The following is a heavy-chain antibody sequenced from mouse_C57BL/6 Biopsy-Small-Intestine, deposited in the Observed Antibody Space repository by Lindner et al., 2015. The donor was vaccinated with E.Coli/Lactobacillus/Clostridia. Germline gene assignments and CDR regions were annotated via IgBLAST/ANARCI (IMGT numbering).Heavy chain of an antibody. D-gene: IGHD2-2*01. J-gene: IGHJ2*01. V-gene: IGHV3-1*01. CDR1: GYSITSGYD. Sequence: VQLQESGPGMVKPSQSLSLTCTVTGYSITSGYDWHWIRHFPGNKLEWMGYISYSGSTNYNPSLKSRISITHDTSKNHFFLKLNSVTTEDTATYYCARSNYGYPYFDYWGLGTTLTVSS. CDR3: ARSNYGYPYFDY. CDR2: ISYSGST.